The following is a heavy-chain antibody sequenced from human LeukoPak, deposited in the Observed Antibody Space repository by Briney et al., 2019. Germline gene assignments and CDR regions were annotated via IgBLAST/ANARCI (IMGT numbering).Heavy chain of an antibody. Sequence: SETLSLTCAVYGGSFSGYYWSWIRQPPGKGLEWIGEINHSGSTNYNPSLKSRVTISVDTSKNQFSLKLSSVTAAVTAVYYCARGRAYYYDSSGYFFDYWGQGTLVTVSS. CDR2: INHSGST. J-gene: IGHJ4*02. D-gene: IGHD3-22*01. CDR3: ARGRAYYYDSSGYFFDY. CDR1: GGSFSGYY. V-gene: IGHV4-34*01.